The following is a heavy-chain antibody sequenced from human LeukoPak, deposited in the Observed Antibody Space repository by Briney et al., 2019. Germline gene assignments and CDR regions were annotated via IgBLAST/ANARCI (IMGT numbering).Heavy chain of an antibody. D-gene: IGHD3-22*01. J-gene: IGHJ3*01. CDR1: GGSFNGYY. CDR2: INHSGST. V-gene: IGHV4-34*01. Sequence: ASETLTLTCAVYGGSFNGYYWSWIRQPPGKGLEWIGEINHSGSTNYNPSLKSRVTISLDTSKSQFSLKLTSVTAADTAVYYCARAPYLSSGSWGQGTLVTVPS. CDR3: ARAPYLSSGS.